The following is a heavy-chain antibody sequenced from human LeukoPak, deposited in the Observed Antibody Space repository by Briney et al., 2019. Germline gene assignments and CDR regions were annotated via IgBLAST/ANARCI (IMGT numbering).Heavy chain of an antibody. D-gene: IGHD1-26*01. CDR2: ISSSSGYI. CDR1: GFTFSSYS. J-gene: IGHJ4*02. CDR3: ARDRGIPRR. V-gene: IGHV3-21*01. Sequence: GGSLRLSCAASGFTFSSYSMNWVRQAPGKGLEWVSSISSSSGYIYYADSVKGRFTISRDNAKNSLYLQMNSLRAEDTAVYYCARDRGIPRRWGQGTLVTVFS.